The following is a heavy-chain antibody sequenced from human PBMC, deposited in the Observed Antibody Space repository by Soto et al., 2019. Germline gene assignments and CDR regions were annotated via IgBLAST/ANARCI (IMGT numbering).Heavy chain of an antibody. CDR2: ISGSGGST. Sequence: GGSLRLSWAASGFTFSSYAMSWVRQAPGKGLEWVSAISGSGGSTYYADSVKGRFTISRDNSKNTLYLQMNSLRAEDTAVYYCAKAWSYDSSGYYDYWGQGTMVTVXS. CDR1: GFTFSSYA. J-gene: IGHJ4*02. CDR3: AKAWSYDSSGYYDY. V-gene: IGHV3-23*01. D-gene: IGHD3-22*01.